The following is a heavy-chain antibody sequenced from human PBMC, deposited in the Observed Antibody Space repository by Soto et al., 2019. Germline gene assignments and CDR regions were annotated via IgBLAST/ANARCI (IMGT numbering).Heavy chain of an antibody. J-gene: IGHJ5*02. CDR3: ARHISEWQQLGGRFDP. CDR1: AYSFAIYW. D-gene: IGHD6-13*01. V-gene: IGHV5-51*01. Sequence: GASLKLSRNGAAYSFAIYWIGGVRHMPQKGLEWMGIIYPGDSDTRYSPSFQGQVTISADKSISTAYPQWSSLKAADTAMYYCARHISEWQQLGGRFDPWGQGTLVTVSS. CDR2: IYPGDSDT.